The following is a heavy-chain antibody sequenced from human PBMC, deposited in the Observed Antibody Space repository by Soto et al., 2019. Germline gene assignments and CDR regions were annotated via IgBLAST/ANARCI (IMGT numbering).Heavy chain of an antibody. CDR2: IYYSGST. D-gene: IGHD5-18*01. CDR3: ARHDTAMVRVSYLDQ. Sequence: QVQLQESGPGLVKPSETLSLTCTVSGGSINGYFWSWIRQPPGKGLEWIGYIYYSGSTSYNPSLKSRVTISVDTSKNQLSLQLSSVTAADTALYFCARHDTAMVRVSYLDQWGQGALVTVSS. J-gene: IGHJ4*02. CDR1: GGSINGYF. V-gene: IGHV4-59*08.